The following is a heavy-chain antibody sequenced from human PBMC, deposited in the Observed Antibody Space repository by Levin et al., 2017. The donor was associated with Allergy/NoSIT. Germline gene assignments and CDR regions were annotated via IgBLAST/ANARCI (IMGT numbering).Heavy chain of an antibody. CDR1: GFSLSSSGMR. Sequence: SGPTLVKPTQTLTLTCTFSGFSLSSSGMRASWIRQPPGKALEWLARIDWDDYKYYSTSLKTRLTISKDTSKNQVVLTMTDMDPVDTATYYCARSSGDYGSGSYDFWGQGTLVTVSS. CDR3: ARSSGDYGSGSYDF. CDR2: IDWDDYK. D-gene: IGHD3-10*01. J-gene: IGHJ4*02. V-gene: IGHV2-70*04.